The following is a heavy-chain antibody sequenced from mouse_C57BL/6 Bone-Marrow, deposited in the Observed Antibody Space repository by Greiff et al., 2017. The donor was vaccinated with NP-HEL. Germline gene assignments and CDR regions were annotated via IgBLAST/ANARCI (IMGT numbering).Heavy chain of an antibody. V-gene: IGHV5-12*01. Sequence: EVQLVESGGGLVQPGGSLKLSCAASGFTFSDYYMYWVRQTPEKRLEWVAYISNGGGSTYYPDTVKGRFTISRYNAKNTLYLQMSRLKSEDTAMYYCARHHYDDPYAMDYWGKGTSVTVAS. D-gene: IGHD2-3*01. CDR2: ISNGGGST. CDR1: GFTFSDYY. CDR3: ARHHYDDPYAMDY. J-gene: IGHJ4*01.